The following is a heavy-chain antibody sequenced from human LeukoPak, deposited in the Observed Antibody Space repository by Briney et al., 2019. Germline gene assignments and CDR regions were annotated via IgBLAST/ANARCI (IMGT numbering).Heavy chain of an antibody. J-gene: IGHJ6*02. V-gene: IGHV4-59*01. CDR2: IYYSGST. CDR3: ARAPHTESNYDHRRDCYYYGMDV. CDR1: GGSISSYY. D-gene: IGHD4-4*01. Sequence: SETLSLTCTVSGGSISSYYWSWIRQPPGKGLEWIGYIYYSGSTNYNPSLKSRVTISVDTSKNQFSLKLSSVTAADTAVYYCARAPHTESNYDHRRDCYYYGMDVWGQGTTVTVSS.